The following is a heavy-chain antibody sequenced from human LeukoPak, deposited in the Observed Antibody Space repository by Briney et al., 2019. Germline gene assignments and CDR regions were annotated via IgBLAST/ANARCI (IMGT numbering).Heavy chain of an antibody. V-gene: IGHV4-61*02. J-gene: IGHJ4*02. Sequence: SQTLSLTCTVSGGSISSGSYYWSWIRQPAGKGLEWIGRIYTSGSTNYNPSLKSRVTISVDTSKNQFSLKLSSVTAADTAVYYCARGVRGSYYRDYFDYWGQGTLVTVSS. CDR2: IYTSGST. CDR3: ARGVRGSYYRDYFDY. CDR1: GGSISSGSYY. D-gene: IGHD1-26*01.